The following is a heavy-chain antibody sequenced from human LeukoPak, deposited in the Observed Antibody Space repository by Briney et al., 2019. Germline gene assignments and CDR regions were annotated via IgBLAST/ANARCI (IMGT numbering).Heavy chain of an antibody. CDR1: GGSISSSSYY. J-gene: IGHJ6*02. D-gene: IGHD2-15*01. CDR3: PRRRKYCSGGSCYPGYYYYYGMDV. V-gene: IGHV4-39*01. CDR2: IYYSGST. Sequence: SETLSLTCTVSGGSISSSSYYWGWIRQPPGKGLEWIGSIYYSGSTYYNPSLKSRVTISVDTSKNQFSLKLSSVTAADTAVYYCPRRRKYCSGGSCYPGYYYYYGMDVWGQGTTVTVSS.